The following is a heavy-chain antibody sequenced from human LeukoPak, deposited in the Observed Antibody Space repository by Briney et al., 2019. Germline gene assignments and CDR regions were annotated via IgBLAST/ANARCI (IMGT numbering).Heavy chain of an antibody. V-gene: IGHV3-48*01. CDR2: ISSNSNTI. D-gene: IGHD2-15*01. CDR3: ARDLQGSYYYGMDV. CDR1: GFTFSRYS. Sequence: PGGSLRLSCAASGFTFSRYSMNWARQAPGKGLEWVSYISSNSNTIYYADSVKGRFTISRDNGKNSLYLQMNSLRAEDTAVYYCARDLQGSYYYGMDVWGQGTTVTVSS. J-gene: IGHJ6*02.